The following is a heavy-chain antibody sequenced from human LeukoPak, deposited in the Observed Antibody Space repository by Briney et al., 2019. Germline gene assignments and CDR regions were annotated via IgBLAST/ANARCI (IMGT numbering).Heavy chain of an antibody. D-gene: IGHD3-10*01. CDR3: ARGLQSGTQRGYFDY. V-gene: IGHV1-69*05. CDR2: IIPIFGTA. Sequence: SVKVSCKASGGTFSSYAISWVRQAPGQGLEWMGGIIPIFGTANYAQKFQGRVTITTDESTSTAYMELSSLRSEDTVVYYCARGLQSGTQRGYFDYWGQGTLVTVSS. J-gene: IGHJ4*02. CDR1: GGTFSSYA.